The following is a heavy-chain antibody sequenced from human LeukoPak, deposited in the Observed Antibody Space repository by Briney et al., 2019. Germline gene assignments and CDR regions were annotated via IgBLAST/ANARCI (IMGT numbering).Heavy chain of an antibody. CDR2: IYTSGST. CDR3: ARHKGVYAPFDY. J-gene: IGHJ4*02. CDR1: GGSISRYY. V-gene: IGHV4-4*09. D-gene: IGHD2-8*01. Sequence: SETLSLTCTVSGGSISRYYWSWIRQPPGKGLEWIGYIYTSGSTNYNPSLKSRVTTSVDTSKNQFSLKLSSVTAADTAVYYCARHKGVYAPFDYWGQGTLVTVSS.